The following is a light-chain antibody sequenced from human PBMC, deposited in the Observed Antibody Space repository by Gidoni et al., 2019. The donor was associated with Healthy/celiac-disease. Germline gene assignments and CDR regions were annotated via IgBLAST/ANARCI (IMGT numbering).Light chain of an antibody. V-gene: IGLV1-40*01. CDR1: SSNIGAGYD. CDR3: QSYDSSLSVV. Sequence: QSVLTQPPSVSGAPGQRVTITCTWSSSNIGAGYDVHWYQQLPGTAPKLLIYGNSTRPSGVPDRSSGSKSGTSASLAITGLQAEDEADYSCQSYDSSLSVVFGGGTKLTVL. CDR2: GNS. J-gene: IGLJ2*01.